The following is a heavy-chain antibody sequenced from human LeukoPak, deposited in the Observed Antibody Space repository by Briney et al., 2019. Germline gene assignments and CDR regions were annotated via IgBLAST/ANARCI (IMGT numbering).Heavy chain of an antibody. V-gene: IGHV1-2*02. Sequence: ASVKVSCKASGYTFTGYYMHWVRQAPGQGLEWMGWINPNSGGTNYAQKFQGRVTMTRDTSTSTVYMELSSLRSEDTAVYYCARDRIETYSSGILYYYYYMDVWGKGTTVTISS. CDR2: INPNSGGT. CDR3: ARDRIETYSSGILYYYYYMDV. CDR1: GYTFTGYY. J-gene: IGHJ6*03. D-gene: IGHD6-25*01.